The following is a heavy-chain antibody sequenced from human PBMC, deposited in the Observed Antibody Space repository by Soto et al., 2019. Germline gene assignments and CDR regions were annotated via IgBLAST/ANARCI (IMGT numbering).Heavy chain of an antibody. CDR3: ARGISDILTGYYYYYGMDV. V-gene: IGHV1-3*01. D-gene: IGHD3-9*01. CDR1: GYSFTTYA. J-gene: IGHJ6*02. CDR2: INAGNGNT. Sequence: GASVKVSCKASGYSFTTYAMHWVRQAPGQRLEWMGWINAGNGNTKFSQNYQGRVTINRDTSVNTAYMELSSLRSEDTAVYYCARGISDILTGYYYYYGMDVWGQGTTVTVSS.